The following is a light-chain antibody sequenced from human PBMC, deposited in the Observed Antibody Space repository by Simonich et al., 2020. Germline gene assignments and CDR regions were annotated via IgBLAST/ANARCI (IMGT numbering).Light chain of an antibody. V-gene: IGLV2-14*01. CDR3: SSYTSSSTWV. Sequence: QSALTQPASVSGSPGPSITISSTGTSSDVGGYNYVSWYQQHPGQAPTLMIYDSSQRPSGVSNRFSGSKSGNTASLTISGRQAEDAADYYCSSYTSSSTWVFGGGTKLTVL. J-gene: IGLJ3*02. CDR2: DSS. CDR1: SSDVGGYNY.